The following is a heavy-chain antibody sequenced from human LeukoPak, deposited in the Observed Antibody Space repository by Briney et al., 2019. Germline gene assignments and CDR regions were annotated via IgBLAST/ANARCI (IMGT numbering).Heavy chain of an antibody. CDR3: ARVGLDLRSSSVFDH. D-gene: IGHD3-3*01. J-gene: IGHJ4*02. CDR2: IYYSGST. Sequence: SETLSLTCTVSGASINSGDSFWSWIRQAPGQGLEWIGNIYYSGSTSSNPSLRSRTTLSVDTSKNEFSLRLRSVTAADTAVYYCARVGLDLRSSSVFDHWGQGTLVTVSS. V-gene: IGHV4-30-4*08. CDR1: GASINSGDSF.